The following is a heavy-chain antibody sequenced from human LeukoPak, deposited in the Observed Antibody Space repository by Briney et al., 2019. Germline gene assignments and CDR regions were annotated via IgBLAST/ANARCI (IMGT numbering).Heavy chain of an antibody. V-gene: IGHV4-34*01. D-gene: IGHD3-10*01. CDR1: GGSFSGYY. Sequence: PSETLSLTCAVYGGSFSGYYWSWIRQPPGKGLEWIGEFNHSGSTNYNPSLKSRVTISVDTSKNQFSLKLSSVTAADTAVYYCARGGWSYYTAHYFDYWGQGTLVTVSS. CDR3: ARGGWSYYTAHYFDY. CDR2: FNHSGST. J-gene: IGHJ4*02.